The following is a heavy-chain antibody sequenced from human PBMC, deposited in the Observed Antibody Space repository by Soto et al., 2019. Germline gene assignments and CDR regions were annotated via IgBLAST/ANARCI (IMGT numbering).Heavy chain of an antibody. CDR1: RFTFDDYA. V-gene: IGHV3-9*01. CDR3: AKSRGVLWFGEFADY. D-gene: IGHD3-10*01. J-gene: IGHJ4*02. CDR2: ISWNSGSI. Sequence: EVQLVESGGGLVQPGRSLRLSCAASRFTFDDYAMHWVRQAPGKGLEWVSGISWNSGSIGYADSVKGRFTISRDNAKNSLYLQMNSLRAEDTALYYCAKSRGVLWFGEFADYWGQGTLVTVSS.